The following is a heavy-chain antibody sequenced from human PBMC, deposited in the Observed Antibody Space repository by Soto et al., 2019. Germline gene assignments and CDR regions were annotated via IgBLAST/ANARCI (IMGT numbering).Heavy chain of an antibody. J-gene: IGHJ4*02. V-gene: IGHV1-18*01. CDR3: AGENIYVDH. Sequence: QIQLLPSGAEVKKPGASVKVTCKASGYTFRNFGISWVRQAPGQVLEWRGWISAYNANANDAQKFQGRLTMTADTATSPAYMELTRLGSDDTGVYYCAGENIYVDHWGQGTLGTVSS. CDR1: GYTFRNFG. CDR2: ISAYNANA.